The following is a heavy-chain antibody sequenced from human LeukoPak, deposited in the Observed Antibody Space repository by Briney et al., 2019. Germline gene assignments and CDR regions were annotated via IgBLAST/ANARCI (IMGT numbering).Heavy chain of an antibody. CDR3: ARGRLELRALDY. CDR1: GFTFSNYA. J-gene: IGHJ4*02. Sequence: GGSLRLSCAASGFTFSNYAMSWVRQAPGKGLEWVSSINDSGDNTYDADSVKGRFTISRDNSKNTLYLQMNSLRAEDTAVYYCARGRLELRALDYWGQGTLVTVSS. V-gene: IGHV3-23*01. D-gene: IGHD1-7*01. CDR2: INDSGDNT.